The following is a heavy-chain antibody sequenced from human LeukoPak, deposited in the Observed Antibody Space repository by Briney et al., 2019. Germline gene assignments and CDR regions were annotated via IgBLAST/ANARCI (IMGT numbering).Heavy chain of an antibody. J-gene: IGHJ4*02. CDR3: GTEGAQPEYYDSSGYYLD. CDR2: ISAYNGNT. V-gene: IGHV1-18*01. D-gene: IGHD3-22*01. CDR1: GYTFTYFG. Sequence: GASVKVSCKTSGYTFTYFGITWVRQAPGQGLEWMGWISAYNGNTNYAQKLQGRVTMTTDTSTSTAYMELRSLRSDDTAVYYCGTEGAQPEYYDSSGYYLDWGQGTLVTVSS.